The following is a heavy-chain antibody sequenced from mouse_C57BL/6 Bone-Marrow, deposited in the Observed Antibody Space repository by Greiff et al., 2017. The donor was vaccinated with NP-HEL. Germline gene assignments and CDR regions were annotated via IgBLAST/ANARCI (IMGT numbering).Heavy chain of an antibody. CDR2: IYPGDGDT. V-gene: IGHV1-82*01. D-gene: IGHD1-1*01. Sequence: QVQLQQSGPELVKPGASVKISCKASGYAFSSSWMNWVKQRPGKGLEWIGRIYPGDGDTNYNGKFKGKATLTADKSSSTAYMQLSSLTSEDSAVYFCARFITTRYFDYWGQGTTLTVSS. CDR3: ARFITTRYFDY. J-gene: IGHJ2*01. CDR1: GYAFSSSW.